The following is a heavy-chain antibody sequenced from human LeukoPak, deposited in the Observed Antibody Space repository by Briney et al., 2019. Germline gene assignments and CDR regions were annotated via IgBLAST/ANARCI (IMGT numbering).Heavy chain of an antibody. V-gene: IGHV3-48*04. CDR1: GFTFSTYG. CDR2: ISSSSTTI. CDR3: ARGHMVEATMDSFDI. Sequence: GGSLRLSCAASGFTFSTYGMNWVRQAPGKGLEWISHISSSSTTIYYADSVKGRFTISRDNAKNSLYLQMNSLRAEDTAVYYCARGHMVEATMDSFDIWGQGTMVTVSS. D-gene: IGHD1-26*01. J-gene: IGHJ3*02.